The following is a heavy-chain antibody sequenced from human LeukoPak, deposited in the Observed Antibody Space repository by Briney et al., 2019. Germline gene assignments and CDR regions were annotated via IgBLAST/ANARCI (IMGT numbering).Heavy chain of an antibody. D-gene: IGHD5-24*01. CDR2: IGSSGGST. CDR3: VKDIQLST. J-gene: IGHJ3*01. Sequence: GGSLRLSCAASGFSFITAAMTWVRQAPGKGLEWVSLIGSSGGSTYYADSVKGRFTISRDNFNHTLSLQMNSLRVEDTAIYYCVKDIQLSTWGRGTMVTVSS. V-gene: IGHV3-23*01. CDR1: GFSFITAA.